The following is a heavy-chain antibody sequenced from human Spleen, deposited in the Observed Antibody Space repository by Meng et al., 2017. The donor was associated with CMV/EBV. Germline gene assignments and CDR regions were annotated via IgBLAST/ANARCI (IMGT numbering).Heavy chain of an antibody. J-gene: IGHJ6*02. Sequence: ASVKVSCKASGYTFTSYDINWMRQATGQGLEWMGWMNPNRGNTGYAQKFQGRVTMTRNTSISTAYMELSSLRSEDTAVYYCARAGFLEWLWRGYYYYGMDVWGQGTTVTVSS. CDR3: ARAGFLEWLWRGYYYYGMDV. CDR2: MNPNRGNT. CDR1: GYTFTSYD. D-gene: IGHD3-3*01. V-gene: IGHV1-8*02.